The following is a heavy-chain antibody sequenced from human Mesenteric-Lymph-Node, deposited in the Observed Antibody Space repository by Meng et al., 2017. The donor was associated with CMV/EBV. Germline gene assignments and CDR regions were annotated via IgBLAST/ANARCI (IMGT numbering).Heavy chain of an antibody. CDR3: ARVNDGRVRYHFDY. CDR2: ITPVFGTT. V-gene: IGHV1-69*13. Sequence: SVKVSCKASGGTFSSYVINWVRQAPGQGLEWMGEITPVFGTTSYAPKFQDKVTITADESTSTVFMELRSLRSEDTAVYYCARVNDGRVRYHFDYWGPGTLVTVSS. CDR1: GGTFSSYV. J-gene: IGHJ4*02. D-gene: IGHD3-22*01.